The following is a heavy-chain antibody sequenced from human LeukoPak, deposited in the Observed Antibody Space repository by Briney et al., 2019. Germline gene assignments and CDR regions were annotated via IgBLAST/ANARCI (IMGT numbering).Heavy chain of an antibody. CDR2: IYTSGST. V-gene: IGHV4-4*07. CDR3: ARDRWHYDSSGTED. J-gene: IGHJ4*02. D-gene: IGHD3-22*01. CDR1: GGSISSYY. Sequence: SETLSLTCTVSGGSISSYYWSWIRQPAGRGLEWIWRIYTSGSTNYNPSLKSRVTMSVDTSKNQFSLKLSSVTAADTAVYYCARDRWHYDSSGTEDWGQGTLVTVSS.